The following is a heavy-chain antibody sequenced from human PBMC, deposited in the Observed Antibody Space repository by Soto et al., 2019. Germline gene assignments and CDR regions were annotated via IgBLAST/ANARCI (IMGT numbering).Heavy chain of an antibody. CDR2: IDPSDSYT. CDR3: ARLDTAMVSAAGNTPYGMGV. V-gene: IGHV5-10-1*01. D-gene: IGHD5-18*01. Sequence: GESLKISCKGSGYSFTSYWISWVRQMPGKGLEWMGRIDPSDSYTNYSPSFQGHVTISADKSISTAYLQWSSLKASDTAMYYCARLDTAMVSAAGNTPYGMGVWGQGTTVTVS. J-gene: IGHJ6*02. CDR1: GYSFTSYW.